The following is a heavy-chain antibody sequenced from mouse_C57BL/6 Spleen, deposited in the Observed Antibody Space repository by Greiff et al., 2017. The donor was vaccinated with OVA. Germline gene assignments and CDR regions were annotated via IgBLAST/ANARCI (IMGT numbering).Heavy chain of an antibody. Sequence: VQLQQSGAELVKPGASVKISCKASGYAFSSYWMNWVKQRPGKGLEWIGQIYPGDGDTNYNGKFKGKATLTADKSSSTAYMQLSSLTSEDSAVYFCARDDYDLAMDYWGQGTSVTVSS. J-gene: IGHJ4*01. CDR1: GYAFSSYW. CDR2: IYPGDGDT. V-gene: IGHV1-80*01. CDR3: ARDDYDLAMDY. D-gene: IGHD2-4*01.